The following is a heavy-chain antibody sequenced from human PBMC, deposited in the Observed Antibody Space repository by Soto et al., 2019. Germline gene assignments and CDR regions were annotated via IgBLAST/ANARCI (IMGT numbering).Heavy chain of an antibody. CDR2: ISYDGSNK. CDR1: GFTFSSYG. CDR3: AKVGATTYYYYYGMDV. D-gene: IGHD1-26*01. V-gene: IGHV3-30*18. J-gene: IGHJ6*02. Sequence: GGSLRLSCAASGFTFSSYGMHWVRQAPGKGLEWVAVISYDGSNKYYADSVKGRFTISRDNSNNTLYLQMNSLRAEDTAVYYCAKVGATTYYYYYGMDVWGQGTTVTVSS.